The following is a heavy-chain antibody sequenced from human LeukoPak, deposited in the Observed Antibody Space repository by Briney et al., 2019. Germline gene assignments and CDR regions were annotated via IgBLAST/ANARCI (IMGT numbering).Heavy chain of an antibody. Sequence: GGSLRLSCAASGLTFSSYGMSWVRQAPGKGLEWVSAVSGSGGSTQYADSVKGRFTISRDNSKNTLYLQMNSLRAEDTAVYYCAKEVAQSEWLRLEFDYWGQGTLVTVSS. D-gene: IGHD5-12*01. V-gene: IGHV3-23*01. J-gene: IGHJ4*02. CDR3: AKEVAQSEWLRLEFDY. CDR1: GLTFSSYG. CDR2: VSGSGGST.